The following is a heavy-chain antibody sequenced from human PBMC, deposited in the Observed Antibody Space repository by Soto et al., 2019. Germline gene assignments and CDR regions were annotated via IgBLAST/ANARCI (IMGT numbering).Heavy chain of an antibody. CDR1: GYSFTSYW. D-gene: IGHD5-12*01. V-gene: IGHV5-51*01. CDR3: ARKSEGLQLNIEYYYYYGMDV. Sequence: PGESLKISCKGSGYSFTSYWIGWVRQMPGKVLEWMGIIYPGDSDTRYSPSFQGQVTISADKSISTAYLQWSSLKASDTAMYYCARKSEGLQLNIEYYYYYGMDVWGQGTTVTVSS. J-gene: IGHJ6*02. CDR2: IYPGDSDT.